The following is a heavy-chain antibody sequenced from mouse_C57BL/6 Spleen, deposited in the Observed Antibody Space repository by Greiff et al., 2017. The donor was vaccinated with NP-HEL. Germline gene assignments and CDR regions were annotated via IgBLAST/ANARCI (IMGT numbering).Heavy chain of an antibody. CDR2: IDPSDSYT. Sequence: VQLQQSGAELVMPGASVKLSCKASGYTFTSYWMHWVKQRPGQGLEWIGEIDPSDSYTNYNQKFKGKSTLTVDKSSSTAYMQLSSLTSEDSAVYYCARGDYYGSSYRAMDYWGQGTSVTVSS. J-gene: IGHJ4*01. D-gene: IGHD1-1*01. CDR3: ARGDYYGSSYRAMDY. V-gene: IGHV1-69*01. CDR1: GYTFTSYW.